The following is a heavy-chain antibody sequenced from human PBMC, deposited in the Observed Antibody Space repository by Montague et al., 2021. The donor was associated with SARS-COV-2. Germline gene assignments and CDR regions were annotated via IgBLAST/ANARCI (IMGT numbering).Heavy chain of an antibody. Sequence: SETLSLTCTVSGGSISSYYWSWIRQPPGKGLEWIGYIYYSGSTNYNPSLKSRVTISVDTSKNQFSLKLSSVTAADTAVYYCARKGSGRSDMAYWGQGTLVTVPS. V-gene: IGHV4-59*01. CDR3: ARKGSGRSDMAY. D-gene: IGHD1-26*01. CDR1: GGSISSYY. CDR2: IYYSGST. J-gene: IGHJ4*02.